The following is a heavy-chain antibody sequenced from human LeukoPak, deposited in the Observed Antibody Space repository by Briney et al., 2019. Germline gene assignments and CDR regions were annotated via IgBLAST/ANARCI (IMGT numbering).Heavy chain of an antibody. Sequence: GASVKVSCKASGYTFTGYYMHWVRQAPGQGLEWMGWINPNSGGTNYAQKFQGRVTMTRDTSISTAYMELSRLRSDDTAVYYCARVPRPTDYDILWQHYYYYYMDVWGKGTTVTISS. J-gene: IGHJ6*03. CDR3: ARVPRPTDYDILWQHYYYYYMDV. D-gene: IGHD3-9*01. CDR2: INPNSGGT. CDR1: GYTFTGYY. V-gene: IGHV1-2*02.